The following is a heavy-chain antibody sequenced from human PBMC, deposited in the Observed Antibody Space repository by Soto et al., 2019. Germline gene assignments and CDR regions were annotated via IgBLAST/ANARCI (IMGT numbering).Heavy chain of an antibody. V-gene: IGHV4-59*08. Sequence: SETLSLTCTVSSDSISSYYWIWIRQSPGKGQEWIRYTDYSGNTNYNPSLKSRVTISGDTSKNQFSLRLSSVTAADTAVYYCARAVSHPLYSLDHWGQETLVTVSS. J-gene: IGHJ4*02. CDR1: SDSISSYY. CDR3: ARAVSHPLYSLDH. CDR2: TDYSGNT. D-gene: IGHD2-15*01.